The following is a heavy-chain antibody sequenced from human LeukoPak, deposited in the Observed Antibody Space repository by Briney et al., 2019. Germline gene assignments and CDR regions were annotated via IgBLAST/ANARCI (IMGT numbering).Heavy chain of an antibody. CDR1: GFTYNDYW. CDR3: ARDNRFLGHLVDY. CDR2: TSADGIFS. V-gene: IGHV3-74*01. D-gene: IGHD2/OR15-2a*01. Sequence: GGSLRLSCAASGFTYNDYWIHWVRQAPGKGLVWVSRTSADGIFSGYADFVKGRFSISRDNDNNTLYLQMNSLRAEDTAVYYCARDNRFLGHLVDYWGQGTLVTVSS. J-gene: IGHJ4*02.